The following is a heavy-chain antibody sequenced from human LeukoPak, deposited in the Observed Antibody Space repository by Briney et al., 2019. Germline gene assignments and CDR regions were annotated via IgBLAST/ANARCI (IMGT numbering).Heavy chain of an antibody. J-gene: IGHJ4*02. Sequence: SETLSLTCTVSGGSISSYYWSWIRQPPGKGLEWIGNIYYSGSTNYNPSLKSRVTISVDTSKNQFSLKLTAVTAADTAVYYCARHRYSSAWSVVDYWGQGTLVTVSS. CDR3: ARHRYSSAWSVVDY. V-gene: IGHV4-59*08. CDR1: GGSISSYY. D-gene: IGHD6-19*01. CDR2: IYYSGST.